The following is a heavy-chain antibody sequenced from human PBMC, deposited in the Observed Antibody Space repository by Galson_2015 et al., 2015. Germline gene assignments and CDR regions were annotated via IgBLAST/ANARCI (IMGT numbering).Heavy chain of an antibody. V-gene: IGHV1-58*01. D-gene: IGHD2-21*02. J-gene: IGHJ4*02. CDR3: AAERTETYCGGDCYSS. Sequence: SVKVSCKASGFTFTSSAVQWVRQARGQRLEWIGWIVVGSGNTNYAQKFQERVTITRDMSTSTAYMELSSLRSEDTAVYYCAAERTETYCGGDCYSSWGQGTLVTVSS. CDR1: GFTFTSSA. CDR2: IVVGSGNT.